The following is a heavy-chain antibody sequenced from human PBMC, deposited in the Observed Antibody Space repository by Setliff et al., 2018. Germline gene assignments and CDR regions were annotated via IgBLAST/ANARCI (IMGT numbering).Heavy chain of an antibody. V-gene: IGHV3-30*03. D-gene: IGHD3-3*01. J-gene: IGHJ4*02. Sequence: GGSLRLSCAASGFTLSGYGMHWVRQAPGKGLEWVAIISHEGSTKYYADSVKGRFAISRDNSKNTVYLQMNSLTAEDTAVYYCAREPGNTFWSAYLDHWGQGTLVTVSS. CDR3: AREPGNTFWSAYLDH. CDR1: GFTLSGYG. CDR2: ISHEGSTK.